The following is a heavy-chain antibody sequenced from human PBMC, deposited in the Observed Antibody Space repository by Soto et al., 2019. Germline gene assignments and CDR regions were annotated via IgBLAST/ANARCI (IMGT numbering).Heavy chain of an antibody. CDR3: ARVSYYYDSSGPPDAFDI. CDR2: ISAYDGNT. J-gene: IGHJ3*02. Sequence: ASVKVSCKAPGYTFTSYGISWVRQAPGQGLEWMGWISAYDGNTNYAQKLQGRVTMTTDPSTSTAYMELWSLRSDDTAVYYCARVSYYYDSSGPPDAFDIWGQGTMVTVSS. CDR1: GYTFTSYG. D-gene: IGHD3-22*01. V-gene: IGHV1-18*01.